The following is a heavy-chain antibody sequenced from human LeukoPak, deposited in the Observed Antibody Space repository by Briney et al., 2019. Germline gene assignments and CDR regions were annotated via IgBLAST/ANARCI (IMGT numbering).Heavy chain of an antibody. D-gene: IGHD2-15*01. Sequence: PGGSLRLSCVASGFTFADYGMSWVRQAPGKGLEWVAGIYWLGTTYADSVKGRFTFSRDDAKNSLYLQMRSLRAEDTALYYCARGYWRLDPWGPGTLVTVSS. CDR1: GFTFADYG. V-gene: IGHV3-20*04. CDR3: ARGYWRLDP. J-gene: IGHJ5*02. CDR2: IYWLGTT.